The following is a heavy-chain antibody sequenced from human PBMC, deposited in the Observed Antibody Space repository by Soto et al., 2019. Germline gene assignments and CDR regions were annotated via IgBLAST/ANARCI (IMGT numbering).Heavy chain of an antibody. CDR2: IYYSGST. CDR1: GGSISSSSYY. CDR3: ARHFTYYYGSGSPRPYGMDV. V-gene: IGHV4-39*01. J-gene: IGHJ6*02. Sequence: QLQLQESGPGLVKPSETLSLTCTVSGGSISSSSYYWGWIRQPPGKGLEWIGSIYYSGSTYYNPSLKSRVTIYVDTSKNQFSLKLSSVTAADTAVYYCARHFTYYYGSGSPRPYGMDVWGQGTTVTVSS. D-gene: IGHD3-10*01.